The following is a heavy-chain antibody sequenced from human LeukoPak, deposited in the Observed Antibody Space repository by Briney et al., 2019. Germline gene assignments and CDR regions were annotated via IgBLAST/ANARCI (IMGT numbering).Heavy chain of an antibody. Sequence: ASVKVSCKASGGTLSSYAINWVRQAPGQGLEWMGGIIPIFGTANYAQKFQDRVTITADESTRTAYMELSSLRSEDTAIYYCASRLYCSNTRCRNFPFAYWGQGTLVTVSS. CDR1: GGTLSSYA. J-gene: IGHJ4*02. D-gene: IGHD2-2*01. CDR3: ASRLYCSNTRCRNFPFAY. CDR2: IIPIFGTA. V-gene: IGHV1-69*13.